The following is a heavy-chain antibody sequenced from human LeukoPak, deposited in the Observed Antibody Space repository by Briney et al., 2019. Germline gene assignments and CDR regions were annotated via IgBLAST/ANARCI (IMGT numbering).Heavy chain of an antibody. CDR1: GFTFSSYA. Sequence: GGSLRLSCAASGFTFSSYAMHWVRQAPGKGLEWVAVISYDGSNKYYADSVKGRFTISRDNSKNTLYLQMNSLRAEDTAVYYCARDKTGDMIDYWGQGTLVTVSS. J-gene: IGHJ4*02. D-gene: IGHD7-27*01. CDR3: ARDKTGDMIDY. CDR2: ISYDGSNK. V-gene: IGHV3-30-3*01.